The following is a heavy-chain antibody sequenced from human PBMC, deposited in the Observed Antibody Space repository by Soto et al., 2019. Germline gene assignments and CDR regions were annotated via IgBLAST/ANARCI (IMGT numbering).Heavy chain of an antibody. CDR3: AREEDSSGYYPLDY. Sequence: ASVKVSCKASGYTFTSYGISWVRQAPGQGLEWMGWISAYNGNTNYAQKLQGRVTMTTDTSTSTAYMELRSLRSDDTAVYYCAREEDSSGYYPLDYWGQGTLVTVSS. J-gene: IGHJ4*02. CDR2: ISAYNGNT. D-gene: IGHD3-22*01. CDR1: GYTFTSYG. V-gene: IGHV1-18*04.